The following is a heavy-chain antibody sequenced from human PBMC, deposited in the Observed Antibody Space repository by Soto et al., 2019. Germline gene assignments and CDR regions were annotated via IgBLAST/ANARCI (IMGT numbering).Heavy chain of an antibody. V-gene: IGHV3-53*04. J-gene: IGHJ3*02. D-gene: IGHD6-6*01. CDR1: GFTVSSNY. Sequence: GGSLRLSCAASGFTVSSNYMSWVRQAPGKGLEWVSVIYSGGSTYYADSVKGRFTISRQNSKNTLYLQMNSLRAEDTAVYYCATYSSSSWDAFDIWGQGTMVTVSS. CDR3: ATYSSSSWDAFDI. CDR2: IYSGGST.